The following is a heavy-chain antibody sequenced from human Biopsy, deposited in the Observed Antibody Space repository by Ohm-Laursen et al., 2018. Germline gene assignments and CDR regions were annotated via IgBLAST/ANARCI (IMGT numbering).Heavy chain of an antibody. J-gene: IGHJ4*02. D-gene: IGHD2-8*01. CDR2: ISASGNHI. Sequence: SLRLSCAAPGFTFSGFGMNWVRQAPGKGLEWVSSISASGNHIYYTDSVKGRFTVSRDNGKNSVYLQMNSLRVEDTAVYYCARDGEAKYCKHGVCPSDFWGQGTLVTVSS. V-gene: IGHV3-21*01. CDR3: ARDGEAKYCKHGVCPSDF. CDR1: GFTFSGFG.